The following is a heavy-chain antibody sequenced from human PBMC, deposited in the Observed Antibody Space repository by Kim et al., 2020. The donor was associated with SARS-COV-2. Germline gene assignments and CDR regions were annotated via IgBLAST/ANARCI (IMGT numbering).Heavy chain of an antibody. Sequence: SKTLSLTCTVSGGSISSYYWSWIRQPPGKGLEWIGYIYYSGSTNYNPSLKSRVTISVDTSKNQFSLKLSSVTAADTAVYYCARLTYYYDSSGYSSFDYWGQGTLVTVSS. D-gene: IGHD3-22*01. V-gene: IGHV4-59*13. CDR2: IYYSGST. CDR3: ARLTYYYDSSGYSSFDY. J-gene: IGHJ4*02. CDR1: GGSISSYY.